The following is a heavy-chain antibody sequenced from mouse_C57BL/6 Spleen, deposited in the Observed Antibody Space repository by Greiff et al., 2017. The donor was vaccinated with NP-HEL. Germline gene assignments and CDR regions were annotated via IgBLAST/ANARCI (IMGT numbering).Heavy chain of an antibody. CDR3: TRDYYGSTWYFDV. CDR2: ISSGGDYI. CDR1: GFTFSSYA. D-gene: IGHD1-1*01. V-gene: IGHV5-9-1*02. Sequence: EVKLMESGEGLVKPGGSLKLSCAASGFTFSSYAMSWVRQTPEKRLEWVAYISSGGDYIYYADTVKGRFTISSDNARNTLYMQMSSLKSEDTAMYYCTRDYYGSTWYFDVWGTGTTVTVSS. J-gene: IGHJ1*03.